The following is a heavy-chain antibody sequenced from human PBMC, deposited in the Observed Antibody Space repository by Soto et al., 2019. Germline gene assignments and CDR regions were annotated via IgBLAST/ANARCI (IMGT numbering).Heavy chain of an antibody. CDR3: ARGSVVGFDP. D-gene: IGHD2-15*01. Sequence: QVQLVQSGAEVKKPGASVKVSCKASGYTFTSYAMHWVRQAPGQRLEWMGWINAGNGNTKYSQKFQGRVTITRDTSASTASMELSSLRSEDTAVYYCARGSVVGFDPWGQGTLVTVSS. J-gene: IGHJ5*02. CDR1: GYTFTSYA. V-gene: IGHV1-3*01. CDR2: INAGNGNT.